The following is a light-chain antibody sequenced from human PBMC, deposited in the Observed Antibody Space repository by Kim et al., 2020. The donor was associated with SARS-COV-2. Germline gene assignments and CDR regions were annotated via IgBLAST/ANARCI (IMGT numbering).Light chain of an antibody. CDR1: SNDIGAYNY. CDR3: SSFITSSAWV. V-gene: IGLV2-14*04. CDR2: AVS. J-gene: IGLJ3*02. Sequence: GQSIPISCAGTSNDIGAYNYVSWYQQHPGKAPKLVIYAVSKRPSGVSDRFSGSKSGNTASLTISGLQAEDEADYYCSSFITSSAWVFGGGTQLTVL.